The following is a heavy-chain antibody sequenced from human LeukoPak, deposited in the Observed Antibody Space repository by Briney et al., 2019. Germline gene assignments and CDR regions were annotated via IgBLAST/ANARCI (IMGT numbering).Heavy chain of an antibody. D-gene: IGHD2-2*01. Sequence: SETLSLTCTVSGASISSTTYYWGWIRQPPRKGLEWIASIYYSGSTYYNPSLMSRLTISVDTSKNQFSLRLSSVTAADTAVYYCARLVGTYCSSTTCYARSYFDYWGQGTLVTVSS. CDR2: IYYSGST. CDR1: GASISSTTYY. J-gene: IGHJ4*02. CDR3: ARLVGTYCSSTTCYARSYFDY. V-gene: IGHV4-39*01.